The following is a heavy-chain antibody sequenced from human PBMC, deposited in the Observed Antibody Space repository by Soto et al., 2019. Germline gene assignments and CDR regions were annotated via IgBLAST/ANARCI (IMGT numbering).Heavy chain of an antibody. CDR1: GGSSSGYY. D-gene: IGHD1-26*01. Sequence: SETLSLTCAVYGGSSSGYYWSWIRQPPGKGLEWIGEINHSGSTNYNPSLKSRVTISVDTSKNQFSLKLSSVTAADTAVYYCAKERASKSGKFFSDAFDMWGQGTMVTVSS. CDR2: INHSGST. CDR3: AKERASKSGKFFSDAFDM. V-gene: IGHV4-34*01. J-gene: IGHJ3*02.